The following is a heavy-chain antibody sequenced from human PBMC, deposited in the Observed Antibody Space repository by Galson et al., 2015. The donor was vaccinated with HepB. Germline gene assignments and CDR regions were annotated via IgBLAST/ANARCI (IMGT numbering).Heavy chain of an antibody. Sequence: QSGAEVKKPGESLKISCKGSGYSFTSYWIGWVRQMPGKGLEWMGIIYPGDSDTRYSPSFQGQVTISADKSISTAYLQWSSLKASDTAMYYCARKVRYGSGSYGDYYYYGMDVWGQGTTVTVSS. J-gene: IGHJ6*02. CDR3: ARKVRYGSGSYGDYYYYGMDV. V-gene: IGHV5-51*03. CDR1: GYSFTSYW. CDR2: IYPGDSDT. D-gene: IGHD3-10*01.